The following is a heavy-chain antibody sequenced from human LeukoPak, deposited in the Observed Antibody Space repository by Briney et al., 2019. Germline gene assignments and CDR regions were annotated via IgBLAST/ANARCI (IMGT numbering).Heavy chain of an antibody. CDR3: AKETYYYDSSGYYNWFGP. Sequence: PGGSLRLPCAASGFTFSSYAMSWVRQAPGKGLEWVSAISGSGGSTYYADSVKGRFTISRDNSKNTLYLQMNSLRAEDTAVYYCAKETYYYDSSGYYNWFGPWGQGTLVTVSS. CDR1: GFTFSSYA. D-gene: IGHD3-22*01. J-gene: IGHJ5*02. CDR2: ISGSGGST. V-gene: IGHV3-23*01.